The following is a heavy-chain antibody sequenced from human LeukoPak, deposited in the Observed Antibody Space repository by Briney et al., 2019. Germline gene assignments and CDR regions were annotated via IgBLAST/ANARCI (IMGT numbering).Heavy chain of an antibody. V-gene: IGHV3-48*04. D-gene: IGHD3-10*01. J-gene: IGHJ6*02. CDR3: AKDRGFRITMVRGVIKDYYFGMDA. CDR2: ISSSSSTI. CDR1: GFTFSSYS. Sequence: GGSLRLSCGASGFTFSSYSMNWVRQAPGKGLEWVSYISSSSSTIYYADSVKGRFTISRDNAKNSLYLQMNSLRAEDTAVYYCAKDRGFRITMVRGVIKDYYFGMDAWGQGTTVTVSS.